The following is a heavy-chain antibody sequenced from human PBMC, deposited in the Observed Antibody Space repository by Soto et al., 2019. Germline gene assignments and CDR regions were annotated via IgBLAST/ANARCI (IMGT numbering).Heavy chain of an antibody. Sequence: GGSLRLSCAASGFTFTRYSMNWVRQAPGKGLEWVSSISSTTNYIYYGDSMKGRFTISRDNAKNSLYLELTSLRSEDTAVYYCATDLLDGYNSHFDNWGQGTLVTVSS. J-gene: IGHJ4*02. CDR1: GFTFTRYS. CDR3: ATDLLDGYNSHFDN. V-gene: IGHV3-21*06. CDR2: ISSTTNYI. D-gene: IGHD5-12*01.